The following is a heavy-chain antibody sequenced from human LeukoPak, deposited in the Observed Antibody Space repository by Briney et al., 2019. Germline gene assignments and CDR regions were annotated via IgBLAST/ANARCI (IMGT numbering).Heavy chain of an antibody. Sequence: LETLSLTCTVSGGSISSTGYYWGWLRQPPGKGLEWLGSISYSGSTYYNPSLKSRVTISVDTSRNHFSLRLTSVAAADTAVYYCAAYYYDSSGYFACGQGTLVTVSS. CDR3: AAYYYDSSGYFA. J-gene: IGHJ5*02. D-gene: IGHD3-22*01. CDR1: GGSISSTGYY. CDR2: ISYSGST. V-gene: IGHV4-39*01.